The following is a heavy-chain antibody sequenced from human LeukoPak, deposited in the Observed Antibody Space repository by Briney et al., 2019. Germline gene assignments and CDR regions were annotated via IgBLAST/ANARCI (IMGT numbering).Heavy chain of an antibody. CDR3: ARGPPGYSYGYWYFEL. CDR1: GFTFSSYA. J-gene: IGHJ2*01. CDR2: ISYDGSNK. V-gene: IGHV3-30-3*01. Sequence: PGGSLRLSCAASGFTFSSYAMHWVRQAPGKGLEWVAVISYDGSNKYYADSVKGRFTISRDNSKNTLYLQMNSLRAEDTAVYYCARGPPGYSYGYWYFELWGRGTLVTVSS. D-gene: IGHD5-18*01.